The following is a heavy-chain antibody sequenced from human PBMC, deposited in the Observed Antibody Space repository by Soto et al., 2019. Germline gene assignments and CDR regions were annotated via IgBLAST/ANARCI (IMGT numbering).Heavy chain of an antibody. D-gene: IGHD1-26*01. CDR1: GGSISTYY. CDR2: IYYSGST. J-gene: IGHJ4*02. V-gene: IGHV4-59*08. CDR3: GGGGGRHIDY. Sequence: SETLSLTCSVSGGSISTYYWSWIREPPGKGLEWIGYIYYSGSTNYNPSLKSRVTISVDTSKNQFSLKLSSVTAADTAVYYCGGGGGRHIDYGGQGTLVTVSS.